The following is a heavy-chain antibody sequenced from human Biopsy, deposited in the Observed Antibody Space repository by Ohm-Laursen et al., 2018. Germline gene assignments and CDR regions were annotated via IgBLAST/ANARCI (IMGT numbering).Heavy chain of an antibody. CDR2: VYYSGTT. Sequence: SDTLSLTCTLSGGSITSRTHYWGWIRQTPGKGLEWIGTVYYSGTTYDNPSLKNRVIISVDTSKNQFSLSLETVTAADTAVYYCARHDLSDFWSGYPNFFDRWGQGTLVTVSS. CDR1: GGSITSRTHY. V-gene: IGHV4-39*01. CDR3: ARHDLSDFWSGYPNFFDR. D-gene: IGHD3-3*01. J-gene: IGHJ5*02.